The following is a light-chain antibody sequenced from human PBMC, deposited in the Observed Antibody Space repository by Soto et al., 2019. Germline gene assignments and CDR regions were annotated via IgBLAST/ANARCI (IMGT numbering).Light chain of an antibody. CDR1: SSNIGSNY. V-gene: IGLV1-47*01. Sequence: QSVLTQPPSASGTPGQRVTISCSGSSSNIGSNYVYWYQQLPGTAPKLLIYRNNQRPSGVPDRFSGSKSGTSASLASSGLRSEDEADYYCAAWDDSLSGVFGGGTKVTVL. CDR2: RNN. CDR3: AAWDDSLSGV. J-gene: IGLJ3*02.